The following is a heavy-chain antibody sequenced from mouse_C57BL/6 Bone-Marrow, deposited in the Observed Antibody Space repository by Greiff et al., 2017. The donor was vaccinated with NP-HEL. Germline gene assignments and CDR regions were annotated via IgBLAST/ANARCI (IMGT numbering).Heavy chain of an antibody. D-gene: IGHD1-1*02. V-gene: IGHV5-15*01. CDR2: ISNLAYSL. J-gene: IGHJ1*03. Sequence: DVMLVESGGGLVQPGGSLKLSCAASGFTFSDYGMAWVRQAPRKGPEWVAFISNLAYSLYYADTVTGRFTISRENAKNTLYLEMSSLMSEDTAMYYCARHGLWWYFDVWGTGTTVTVSS. CDR3: ARHGLWWYFDV. CDR1: GFTFSDYG.